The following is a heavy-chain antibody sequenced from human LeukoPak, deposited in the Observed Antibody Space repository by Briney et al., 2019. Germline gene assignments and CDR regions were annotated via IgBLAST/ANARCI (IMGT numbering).Heavy chain of an antibody. J-gene: IGHJ3*02. CDR3: AKGSGFGELFPDAFDI. D-gene: IGHD3-10*01. CDR1: GFTFSSYE. CDR2: ISSSGSTI. Sequence: GGSLRLSCAASGFTFSSYEMNWVRQAPGKGLEWVSYISSSGSTIYYADSVKGRFTISRDNAKNSLYLQMNSLRAEDTAVYYCAKGSGFGELFPDAFDIWGQGTMVTVSS. V-gene: IGHV3-48*03.